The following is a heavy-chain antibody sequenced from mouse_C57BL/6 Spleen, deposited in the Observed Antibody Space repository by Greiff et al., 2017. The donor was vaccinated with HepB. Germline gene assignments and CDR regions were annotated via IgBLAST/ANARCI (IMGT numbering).Heavy chain of an antibody. Sequence: VQLQQPGAELVKPGASVKLSCKASGYTFTSYWMHWVKQRPGQGLEWIGMIQPNSGSTNYNETFKSKATLTVDKSSSTAYMQLSSLTSEDSAVYNCARSLDYGRGYGYFDVWGTGTTVTVSS. D-gene: IGHD1-1*01. J-gene: IGHJ1*03. V-gene: IGHV1-64*01. CDR3: ARSLDYGRGYGYFDV. CDR2: IQPNSGST. CDR1: GYTFTSYW.